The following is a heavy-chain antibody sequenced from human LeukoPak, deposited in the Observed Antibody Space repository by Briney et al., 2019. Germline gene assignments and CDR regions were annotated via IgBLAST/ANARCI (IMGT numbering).Heavy chain of an antibody. J-gene: IGHJ4*02. Sequence: GGSLRLSCEASGFNFSAAWMTWVRQAPGKGLEWVATIKNDGSDKYYVDSVEGRFTLSRDNAKNSVYLQMNSLRVEDTAVYYCVNLGYSDGGQGTLVTVSS. CDR3: VNLGYSD. V-gene: IGHV3-7*01. CDR1: GFNFSAAW. D-gene: IGHD5-12*01. CDR2: IKNDGSDK.